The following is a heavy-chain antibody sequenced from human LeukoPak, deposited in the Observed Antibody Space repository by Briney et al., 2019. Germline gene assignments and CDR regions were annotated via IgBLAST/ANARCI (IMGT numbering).Heavy chain of an antibody. CDR1: GYSFTSYA. Sequence: ASVKVSCKASGYSFTSYAMNWVRQAPGQGLEWMGWINPNSGGTNYAQKFQGRVTMTRDTSISTAYMDLSRLKSDDAAVYYCARARYDFWSGYRTQDAFDIWGQGTMVTVSS. V-gene: IGHV1-2*02. J-gene: IGHJ3*02. CDR2: INPNSGGT. D-gene: IGHD3-3*01. CDR3: ARARYDFWSGYRTQDAFDI.